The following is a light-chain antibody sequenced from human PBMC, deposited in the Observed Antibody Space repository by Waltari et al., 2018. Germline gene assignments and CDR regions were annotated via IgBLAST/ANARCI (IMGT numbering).Light chain of an antibody. V-gene: IGKV1-33*01. CDR2: DAS. CDR1: QDISNS. CDR3: QRYQNLPYT. J-gene: IGKJ2*01. Sequence: DIQMTQSPSSLSASVGDRVTITCQASQDISNSLNWYHQKPGKAPKLLIYDASDLETGVPSRFSGSGSGTDFTFTISSLQPEDIATYYCQRYQNLPYTFGQGTKLEI.